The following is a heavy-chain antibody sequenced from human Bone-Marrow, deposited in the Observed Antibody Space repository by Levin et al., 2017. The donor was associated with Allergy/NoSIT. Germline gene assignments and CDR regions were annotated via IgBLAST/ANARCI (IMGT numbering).Heavy chain of an antibody. Sequence: GGSLRLSCAASGFTFGVYGMHWVRQAPGKGLEWVAVISFDGSNRYYTDSVKGRFTISRDNSKNTLYLDMSSLRPEDTALYYCAKSRYARDMALDSWGQGTLVTVSS. CDR2: ISFDGSNR. CDR1: GFTFGVYG. CDR3: AKSRYARDMALDS. D-gene: IGHD5-24*01. V-gene: IGHV3-30*18. J-gene: IGHJ4*02.